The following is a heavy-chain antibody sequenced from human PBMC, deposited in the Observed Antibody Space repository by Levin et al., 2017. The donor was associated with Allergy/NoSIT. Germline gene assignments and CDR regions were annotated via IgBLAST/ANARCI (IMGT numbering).Heavy chain of an antibody. J-gene: IGHJ6*02. CDR2: ISYDGTNK. D-gene: IGHD2-21*01. Sequence: LSLTCAASGFTFSHYGMHWVRQAPGKGLEWVAVISYDGTNKDYVDSVKGRFTISRDNSKNTVYLQMNSLRPEDTAVYYCAKEGAYCSGDKCYYYYGLDVWGQGTTVTVSS. CDR3: AKEGAYCSGDKCYYYYGLDV. CDR1: GFTFSHYG. V-gene: IGHV3-30*18.